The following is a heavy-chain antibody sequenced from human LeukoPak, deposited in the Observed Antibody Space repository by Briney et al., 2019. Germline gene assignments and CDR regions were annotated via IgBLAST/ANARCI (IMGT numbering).Heavy chain of an antibody. CDR3: ARAKWEPPYNWFDP. J-gene: IGHJ5*02. Sequence: ASVKVSCKVSGYTLTELSMHWVRQAPGKGLEWMGGFDPEDGETIYAQKFQGRVTMTEDTSTDTAYMELSSLRSDDTAVYYCARAKWEPPYNWFDPWGQGTLVTVSS. D-gene: IGHD1-26*01. CDR1: GYTLTELS. V-gene: IGHV1-24*01. CDR2: FDPEDGET.